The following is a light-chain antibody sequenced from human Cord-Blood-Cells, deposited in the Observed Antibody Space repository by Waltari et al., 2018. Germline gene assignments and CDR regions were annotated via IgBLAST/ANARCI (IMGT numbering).Light chain of an antibody. CDR3: SSYTSSSGV. CDR2: DVS. V-gene: IGLV2-14*01. Sequence: QSALTQPASVSGSPGQSITISCTGTSSDVGGYNYVSWYQQHPGKAPKLMIYDVSKRPSGVSNRFSGSKSGNTASLTISGLQAEDEADYYSSSYTSSSGVFGGGTKLTVL. CDR1: SSDVGGYNY. J-gene: IGLJ3*02.